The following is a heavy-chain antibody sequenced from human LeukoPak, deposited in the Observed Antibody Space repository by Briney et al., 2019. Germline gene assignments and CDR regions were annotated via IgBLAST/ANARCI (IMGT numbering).Heavy chain of an antibody. CDR1: GFTVSSNY. CDR3: ARDPGYSGYDFDY. CDR2: IYSGGST. Sequence: PGGSLRLSCAASGFTVSSNYMSWVRQAPGKGLEWVSVIYSGGSTYYADSVKGRFTISRDNSKNTLYLQMNSLRAEDTAVYYCARDPGYSGYDFDYWGQGTLVTVSS. J-gene: IGHJ4*02. D-gene: IGHD5-12*01. V-gene: IGHV3-53*01.